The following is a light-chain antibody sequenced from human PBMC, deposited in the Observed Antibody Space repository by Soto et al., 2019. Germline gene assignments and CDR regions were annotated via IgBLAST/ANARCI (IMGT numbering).Light chain of an antibody. CDR2: DVS. Sequence: QSALTQPASVSGSPGQSITISCTGTSGDVGGYIYVTWYQQHPGKAPKLMIYDVSNRPSGVSNRFSGSKSGNTASLTSSGLQAEDEANYYCSSYTSSNSLVFGGGTKLTVL. CDR3: SSYTSSNSLV. CDR1: SGDVGGYIY. V-gene: IGLV2-14*01. J-gene: IGLJ2*01.